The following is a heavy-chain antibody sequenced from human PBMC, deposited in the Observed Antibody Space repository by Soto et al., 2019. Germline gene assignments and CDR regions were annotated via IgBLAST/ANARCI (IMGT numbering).Heavy chain of an antibody. D-gene: IGHD4-17*01. V-gene: IGHV4-59*01. CDR2: IYYSGST. CDR1: GGSISSFY. J-gene: IGHJ3*02. CDR3: ARDNGVDGDYAFDI. Sequence: PSVTLSLTWTVSGGSISSFYCSWIRQPPGKGLEWIGYIYYSGSTNYNPSLKSRVTISVDTSKNQFSLKLSSVTAADTAVYYCARDNGVDGDYAFDIWGQGTMVTVSS.